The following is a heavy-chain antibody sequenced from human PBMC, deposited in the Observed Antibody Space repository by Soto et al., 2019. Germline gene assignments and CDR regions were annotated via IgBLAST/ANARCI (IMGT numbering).Heavy chain of an antibody. CDR2: TYYRSEWYY. J-gene: IGHJ5*01. CDR1: GDSVNTNRAT. V-gene: IGHV6-1*01. Sequence: SQXLALTCDISGDSVNTNRATLNWIRQSPSRGLEWLGRTYYRSEWYYDYALSVKGRITISPDVFNNQLSLQLSHVTPDDTAVYYCVRLIGDSWLDSWGQGTLVTVSS. CDR3: VRLIGDSWLDS. D-gene: IGHD2-21*01.